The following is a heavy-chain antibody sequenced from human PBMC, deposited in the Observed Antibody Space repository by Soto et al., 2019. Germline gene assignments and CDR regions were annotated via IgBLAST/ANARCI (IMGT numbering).Heavy chain of an antibody. D-gene: IGHD3-22*01. J-gene: IGHJ6*02. Sequence: PGGSLRLSCAASGFTFSNAWMSWVRQAPGKGLEWVGRIKSKTDGGTTDYAAPVKGRFTISRDDSKNTLYLQMNSLKTEDTAVYYCTTFTLPLYYYDSSGYLHPEGMDVWGQGTTVTVSS. CDR2: IKSKTDGGTT. CDR3: TTFTLPLYYYDSSGYLHPEGMDV. V-gene: IGHV3-15*01. CDR1: GFTFSNAW.